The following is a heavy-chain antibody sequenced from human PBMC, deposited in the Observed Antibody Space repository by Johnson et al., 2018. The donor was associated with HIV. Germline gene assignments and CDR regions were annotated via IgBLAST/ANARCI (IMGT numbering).Heavy chain of an antibody. CDR1: GFTFSDYY. V-gene: IGHV3-11*04. D-gene: IGHD5-12*01. J-gene: IGHJ3*02. Sequence: QMQLVESGGGVVQPGGSLRLSCAASGFTFSDYYMSWIRQAPGKGLEWVSYISSSGSTIYYADSVKGRFTISRDNSKNTLYLQMNSLRAEDTAVYYCAREGVGATFIDAFEIWGQGTMVTVSS. CDR3: AREGVGATFIDAFEI. CDR2: ISSSGSTI.